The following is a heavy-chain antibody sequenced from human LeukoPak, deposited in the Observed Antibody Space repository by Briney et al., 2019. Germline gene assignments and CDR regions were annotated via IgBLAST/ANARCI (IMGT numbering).Heavy chain of an antibody. D-gene: IGHD6-13*01. CDR1: GFTFSSYA. CDR2: ISGSGGST. CDR3: ARHRPGSTYVGY. V-gene: IGHV3-23*01. J-gene: IGHJ4*02. Sequence: GGSLRLSCAASGFTFSSYAMSWVRQAPGKGLEWVSAISGSGGSTYYADSVKGRFTISRDNSKNSLYLQMNSLRAEDTAVYYCARHRPGSTYVGYWGQGTLVTVSS.